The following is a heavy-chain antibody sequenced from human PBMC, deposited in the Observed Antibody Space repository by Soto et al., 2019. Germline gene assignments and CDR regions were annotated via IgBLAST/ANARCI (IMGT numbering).Heavy chain of an antibody. CDR1: GFTFSSYA. D-gene: IGHD4-17*01. CDR3: ARDPGYGESNYYYGMDV. Sequence: GGSLRLSCAASGFTFSSYAMHWVHQAPGKGLEWVAVISYDGSNKYYADSVKGRFTISRDNSKNTLYLQMNSLRAEDTAVYYCARDPGYGESNYYYGMDVWGQGTTVTVSS. J-gene: IGHJ6*02. V-gene: IGHV3-30-3*01. CDR2: ISYDGSNK.